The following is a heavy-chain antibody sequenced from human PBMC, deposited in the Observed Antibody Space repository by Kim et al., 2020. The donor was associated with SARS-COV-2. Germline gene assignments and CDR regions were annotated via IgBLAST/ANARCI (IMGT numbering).Heavy chain of an antibody. D-gene: IGHD2-15*01. J-gene: IGHJ6*02. Sequence: GGSLRLSCAASGFTFNSYAMSWVHQAPGKGLEWVSTISGNGGTTYYADSLKGRFTISRDNSKNTLYLQMNSLRAEDTAEYYCTILGYCSGDTCYYYGMDVWGQGTTVTVSS. CDR3: TILGYCSGDTCYYYGMDV. CDR2: ISGNGGTT. CDR1: GFTFNSYA. V-gene: IGHV3-23*01.